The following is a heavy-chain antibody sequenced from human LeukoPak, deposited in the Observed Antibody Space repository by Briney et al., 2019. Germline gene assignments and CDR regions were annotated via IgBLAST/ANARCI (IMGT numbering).Heavy chain of an antibody. J-gene: IGHJ4*02. CDR2: IYYSGST. Sequence: SETLSLTCTVSGGSISSYYWSWLRQPPGKGLEWIGYIYYSGSTNYNPSLKSRVTISVDTSKNQFSLKLSSVTAADTAVYYCARLGDYVFDYWGQGTLVTVSS. V-gene: IGHV4-59*01. D-gene: IGHD4-17*01. CDR3: ARLGDYVFDY. CDR1: GGSISSYY.